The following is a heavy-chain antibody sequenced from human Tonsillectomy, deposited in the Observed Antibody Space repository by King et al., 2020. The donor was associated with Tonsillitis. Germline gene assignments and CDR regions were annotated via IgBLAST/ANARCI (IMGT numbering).Heavy chain of an antibody. V-gene: IGHV2-5*02. CDR3: AHRKPLLYSSGGALDY. CDR1: GFSLSTSGVG. D-gene: IGHD6-19*01. J-gene: IGHJ4*02. Sequence: QVTLKESGPTLVKPTQTLTPTCTFSGFSLSTSGVGVGWIRQPPGKALEWLGLIYWDDDKRYSPSLKSRPTTTKDTSKNQVVLTMTNMDPLDTATYYCAHRKPLLYSSGGALDYWGQGTLVTVSS. CDR2: IYWDDDK.